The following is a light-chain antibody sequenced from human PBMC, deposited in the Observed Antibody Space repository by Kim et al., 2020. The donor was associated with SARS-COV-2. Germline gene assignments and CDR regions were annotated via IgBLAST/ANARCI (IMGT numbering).Light chain of an antibody. CDR3: QQYLLT. Sequence: LSVSHGERSTLPCRASQSVSSSYLAWYQQKPGQAPRLLSYGASSRATGIPDRFSGSGSGTDFTLTISRLEPEDFAVYYCQQYLLTFGGGTKVEIK. V-gene: IGKV3-20*01. CDR1: QSVSSSY. CDR2: GAS. J-gene: IGKJ4*01.